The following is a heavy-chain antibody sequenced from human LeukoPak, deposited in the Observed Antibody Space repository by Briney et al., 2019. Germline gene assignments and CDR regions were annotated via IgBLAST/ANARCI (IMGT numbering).Heavy chain of an antibody. CDR3: ARDLELTYYDSSGYDY. Sequence: GGSLRLSCAASGFTFSSYAFHWVRQAPGKGLEWVAVISYYGNNKYYADSVKGRFTISRDNSKNTLYLQMNSLRAEDTAVYYCARDLELTYYDSSGYDYWGQGTPVTVSS. D-gene: IGHD3-22*01. CDR2: ISYYGNNK. J-gene: IGHJ4*02. V-gene: IGHV3-30-3*01. CDR1: GFTFSSYA.